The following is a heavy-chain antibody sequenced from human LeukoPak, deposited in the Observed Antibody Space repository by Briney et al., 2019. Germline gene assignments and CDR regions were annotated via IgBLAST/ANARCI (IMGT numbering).Heavy chain of an antibody. CDR2: INHSGST. CDR3: ARAPRIAAAGIFDY. J-gene: IGHJ4*02. CDR1: GGSFSGYY. Sequence: PSETLSLTCAVYGGSFSGYYWSWIRQPPGKGLEWIGEINHSGSTNYNPSLKSRVTISVDTSKNQFSLKLSSVTAADTAVYYCARAPRIAAAGIFDYWGQGTLVTVS. V-gene: IGHV4-34*01. D-gene: IGHD6-13*01.